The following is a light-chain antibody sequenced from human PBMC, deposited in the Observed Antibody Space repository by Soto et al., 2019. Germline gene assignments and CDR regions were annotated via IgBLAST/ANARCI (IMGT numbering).Light chain of an antibody. Sequence: DIQMTQSPSTLSASVGDRVTITCRASQSISSWLAWYQQKPGKAPKLLIYKASSLESGVPSRFSGSGSGTEFTLTISRLQPDDLATYYCQQYNSFWTFGQGTKVDIK. CDR3: QQYNSFWT. CDR1: QSISSW. V-gene: IGKV1-5*03. J-gene: IGKJ1*01. CDR2: KAS.